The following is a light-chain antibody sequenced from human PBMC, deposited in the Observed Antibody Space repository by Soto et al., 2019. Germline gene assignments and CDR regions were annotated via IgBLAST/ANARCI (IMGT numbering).Light chain of an antibody. CDR3: QQYDNVPNLT. CDR2: DAS. J-gene: IGKJ4*02. CDR1: HDISIY. Sequence: DIQMTQSPSSLSASVGDRVTITCQASHDISIYLNWYQQKPGKAPKLLIYDASILETGVPSRFSGGGAGTDFTLAISRLQPEDIGTYYGQQYDNVPNLTCGGGTKVEI. V-gene: IGKV1-33*01.